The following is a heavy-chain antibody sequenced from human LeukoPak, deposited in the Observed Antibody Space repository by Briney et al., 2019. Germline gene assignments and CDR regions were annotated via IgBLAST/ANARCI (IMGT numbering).Heavy chain of an antibody. CDR3: ARASDPWLQLT. D-gene: IGHD5-24*01. CDR2: IKQDGSEK. CDR1: GFTLSNYW. V-gene: IGHV3-7*05. J-gene: IGHJ5*02. Sequence: GGSLRLSCAASGFTLSNYWMIWVRQAPGKGLEWVGNIKQDGSEKRYADSVRGRFSISRDNAQTSLHLQMNSLRAEDTAVYYCARASDPWLQLTWGQGTLVTVSS.